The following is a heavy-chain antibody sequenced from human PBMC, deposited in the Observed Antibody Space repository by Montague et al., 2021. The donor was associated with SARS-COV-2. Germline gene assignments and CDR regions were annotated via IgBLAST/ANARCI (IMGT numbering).Heavy chain of an antibody. J-gene: IGHJ4*02. V-gene: IGHV4-59*11. CDR3: ARTRLDYNDYVFDY. D-gene: IGHD4-11*01. CDR1: GGSIRSHY. CDR2: IYYSGTT. Sequence: SETLSLTCSVSGGSIRSHYWSWIRQPPGKGLEWIGYIYYSGTTNYKPSLKSGVTISVDTSKNQFSLKLSSVTAADTAVFYCARTRLDYNDYVFDYWGQGILVTVSS.